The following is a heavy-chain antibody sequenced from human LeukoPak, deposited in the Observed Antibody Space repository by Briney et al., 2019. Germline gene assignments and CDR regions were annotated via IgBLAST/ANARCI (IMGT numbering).Heavy chain of an antibody. CDR2: IYPSGRS. D-gene: IGHD3-10*01. V-gene: IGHV4-4*09. J-gene: IGHJ4*02. CDR3: ASFYYGSGLAVDY. CDR1: GGSISTDY. Sequence: SETLSLTCTVSGGSISTDYWNWIRQPPAKGLEWIGYIYPSGRSNYSPSLKSRVTISADTSKRQFSLKLTSVTAADTAVYYCASFYYGSGLAVDYWGQGILVTVSS.